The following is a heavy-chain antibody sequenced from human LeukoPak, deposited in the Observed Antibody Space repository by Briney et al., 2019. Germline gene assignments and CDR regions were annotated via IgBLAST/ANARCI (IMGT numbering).Heavy chain of an antibody. CDR1: GFTFRNYG. CDR3: AKVGRYCSGGSCYFTLGYFDY. V-gene: IGHV3-33*06. Sequence: GGSLRLSCAASGFTFRNYGMHWVRQAPGKGLEWVAVIWYDGSNKYYDDSVKGRFTISRDNSKNTLYLQMNSLRAEDTAVYYCAKVGRYCSGGSCYFTLGYFDYWGQGTLVTVSS. CDR2: IWYDGSNK. J-gene: IGHJ4*02. D-gene: IGHD2-15*01.